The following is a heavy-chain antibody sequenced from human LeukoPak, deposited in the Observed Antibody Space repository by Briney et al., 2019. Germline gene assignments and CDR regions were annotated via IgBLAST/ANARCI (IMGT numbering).Heavy chain of an antibody. CDR3: ARGIRSTFDY. CDR2: INAGNGNT. D-gene: IGHD3-16*01. V-gene: IGHV1-3*01. CDR1: GYTFTSYA. Sequence: ASVKVSCKASGYTFTSYAMHWVRQAPGQRLEWMGWINAGNGNTXYXQKFQGRVTITRDTSASTAYMELSSLRSEDTAVYYCARGIRSTFDYWGQGTLVTVSS. J-gene: IGHJ4*02.